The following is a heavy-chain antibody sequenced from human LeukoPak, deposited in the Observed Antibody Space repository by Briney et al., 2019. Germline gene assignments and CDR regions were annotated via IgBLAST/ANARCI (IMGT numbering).Heavy chain of an antibody. CDR1: GYTFTSYG. D-gene: IGHD3-9*01. V-gene: IGHV1-2*02. CDR2: INPKSGGT. CDR3: ARSENIAVTGPDY. Sequence: ASVKVSCKASGYTFTSYGISWVRPAPGQGLEWMGWINPKSGGTNYAQKFQGRVTMTRDTSISTAYVELRRLRSDDTAVYYCARSENIAVTGPDYWGQGTLVTVSS. J-gene: IGHJ4*02.